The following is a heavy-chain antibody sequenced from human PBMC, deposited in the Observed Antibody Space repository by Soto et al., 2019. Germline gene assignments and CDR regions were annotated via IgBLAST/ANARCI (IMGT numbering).Heavy chain of an antibody. V-gene: IGHV4-31*03. CDR2: IYNSGST. J-gene: IGHJ5*02. CDR1: GGSISSGGYY. Sequence: SETLSLTCTVSGGSISSGGYYWSWIRQHPGKGLEWIGYIYNSGSTYYNPSLKSRVIISVDTSKNQFSLKLSSVTAADTAVYYCARDAWEYCNSNGYYRDHQAVPTKRTSDP. CDR3: ARDAWEYCNSNGYYRDHQAVPTKRTSDP. D-gene: IGHD2-2*01.